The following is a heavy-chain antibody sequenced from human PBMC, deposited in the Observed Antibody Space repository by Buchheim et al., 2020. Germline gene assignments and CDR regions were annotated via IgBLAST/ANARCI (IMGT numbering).Heavy chain of an antibody. J-gene: IGHJ2*01. CDR3: ARSVTYYYDSSGPSRSYWYFDL. Sequence: QVQLQESGPGLVKPSQTLSLTCTVSGGSISSGGYYWSWIRQHPGKGLEWIGYIYYSGSTYYNPSLKSRVTISVDTSKNQFILKLSSVTAADTAVYYCARSVTYYYDSSGPSRSYWYFDLWGRGTL. D-gene: IGHD3-22*01. V-gene: IGHV4-31*03. CDR2: IYYSGST. CDR1: GGSISSGGYY.